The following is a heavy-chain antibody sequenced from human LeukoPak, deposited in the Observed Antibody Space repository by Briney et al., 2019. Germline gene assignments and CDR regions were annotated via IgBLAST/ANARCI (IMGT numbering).Heavy chain of an antibody. CDR2: INHSGST. J-gene: IGHJ4*02. CDR1: GGSFSGYY. Sequence: SETLSLTCAVYGGSFSGYYWSWIRQPPGKGLEWIGEINHSGSTNHNPSLKSRVTISVDTSKNQFSLKLSSVTAADTAVYYCARGGIAAAGDDYWGQGTLVTVSS. V-gene: IGHV4-34*01. CDR3: ARGGIAAAGDDY. D-gene: IGHD6-13*01.